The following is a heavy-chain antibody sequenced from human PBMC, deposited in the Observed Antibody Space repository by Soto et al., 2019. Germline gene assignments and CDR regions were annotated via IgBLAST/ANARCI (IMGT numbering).Heavy chain of an antibody. D-gene: IGHD3-3*01. CDR1: GFTFSSYW. J-gene: IGHJ4*02. CDR3: ASLSADFWSGAIDY. Sequence: EVQLVESGGGLVQPGGSLRLSCAASGFTFSSYWMSWVRQAPGKGLEWVANIKQDGSEKYYVDSVKGRFTISRDNAKNSLYLQTNSLRAEATAVYYCASLSADFWSGAIDYWGQGPLVTVSS. V-gene: IGHV3-7*01. CDR2: IKQDGSEK.